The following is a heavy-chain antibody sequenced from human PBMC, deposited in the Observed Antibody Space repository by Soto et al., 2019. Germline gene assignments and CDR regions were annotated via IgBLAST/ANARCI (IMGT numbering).Heavy chain of an antibody. D-gene: IGHD3-10*01. Sequence: PSETLSLTCTVSGGSISSYYWRWIRQPPGKGLEWIGYIYYSGSTNYNPSLKSRVTISVDTSKNQFSLKLSSVTAADTAVYYCAIYYYGSVYGMDVWGQGTTVT. V-gene: IGHV4-59*01. CDR3: AIYYYGSVYGMDV. J-gene: IGHJ6*02. CDR1: GGSISSYY. CDR2: IYYSGST.